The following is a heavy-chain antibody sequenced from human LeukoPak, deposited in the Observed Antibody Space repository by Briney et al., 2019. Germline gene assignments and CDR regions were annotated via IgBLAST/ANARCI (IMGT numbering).Heavy chain of an antibody. D-gene: IGHD6-13*01. CDR3: ARDQRGAAGTGTFDP. CDR2: ISSSSSYI. CDR1: GFTFSSYS. J-gene: IGHJ5*02. V-gene: IGHV3-21*01. Sequence: GGSLRLSCAASGFTFSSYSMNWVRQAPGKGLEWVSSISSSSSYIYYADSVKGRFTISRDNAKNSPYLQMNSLRAEDTAVYYCARDQRGAAGTGTFDPWGQGTLVTVSS.